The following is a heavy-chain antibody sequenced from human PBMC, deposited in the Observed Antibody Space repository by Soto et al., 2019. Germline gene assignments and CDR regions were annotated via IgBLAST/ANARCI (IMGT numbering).Heavy chain of an antibody. CDR1: GGSISSSSYY. CDR2: IYYSGST. Sequence: QLQLQESGPGLVKPSETLSLTCTVSGGSISSSSYYWGWIRQPPGKGLEWIGSIYYSGSTYYNPSLKSRVTIAVDTSKNQFSLKLSSVTAADTALYYCARREGSGWYEVLWFDPWGQGTLVTVSS. J-gene: IGHJ5*02. V-gene: IGHV4-39*01. CDR3: ARREGSGWYEVLWFDP. D-gene: IGHD6-19*01.